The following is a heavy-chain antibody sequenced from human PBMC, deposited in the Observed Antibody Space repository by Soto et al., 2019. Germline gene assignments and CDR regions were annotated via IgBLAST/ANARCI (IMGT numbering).Heavy chain of an antibody. D-gene: IGHD3-10*01. CDR2: IYYSGST. CDR1: GGSISSGGYY. J-gene: IGHJ6*02. Sequence: SETLSLTCTVSGGSISSGGYYWSWIRQHPGKGLEWIGYIYYSGSTYYNPSLKSRVTISVDTSKNQFSLKLSSVTAADTAVYYCARRRYYGSGTYGMDVWGQGTTVTVSS. V-gene: IGHV4-31*03. CDR3: ARRRYYGSGTYGMDV.